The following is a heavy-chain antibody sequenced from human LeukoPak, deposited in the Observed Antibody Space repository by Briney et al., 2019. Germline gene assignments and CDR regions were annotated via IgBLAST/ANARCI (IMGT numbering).Heavy chain of an antibody. CDR3: ARGGGSSRGPYYDFWSDYYPGGPDAFDI. V-gene: IGHV3-20*04. Sequence: GGSLRLSCAASGFTFDDYGMSWVRQAPGKGLEWVSGINWNGGSTGYADSVKGRFTISRDNAKNSLYLQMNSLRAEDTALYYCARGGGSSRGPYYDFWSDYYPGGPDAFDIWGQGTMVTVSS. D-gene: IGHD3-3*01. CDR2: INWNGGST. CDR1: GFTFDDYG. J-gene: IGHJ3*02.